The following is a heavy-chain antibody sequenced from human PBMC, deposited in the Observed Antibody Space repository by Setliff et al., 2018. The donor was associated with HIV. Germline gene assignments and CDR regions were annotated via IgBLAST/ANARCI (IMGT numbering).Heavy chain of an antibody. CDR2: VRPHSINK. D-gene: IGHD4-4*01. J-gene: IGHJ4*02. CDR1: GFAFSDYY. V-gene: IGHV1-2*02. CDR3: ATDDYNGDSFDN. Sequence: ASVKVSCKASGFAFSDYYIHWVRQAPGQGLEWMGWVRPHSINKVYAQKFQGRVTMTSDASLSTAYMELSGLTSDDTAVYYCATDDYNGDSFDNWGQGTLVTVSS.